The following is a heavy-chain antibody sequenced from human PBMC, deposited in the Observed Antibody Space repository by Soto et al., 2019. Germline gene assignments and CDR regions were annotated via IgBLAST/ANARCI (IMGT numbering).Heavy chain of an antibody. CDR3: ARYPIAARRLYFYGMDV. CDR1: GFTFSTYS. D-gene: IGHD6-6*01. V-gene: IGHV3-48*02. Sequence: GGSLRLSCAASGFTFSTYSMNWVRQAPGKGLEWVSYISGSSSTTYYADSVKGRFTISRDNAKNSLYLQMNSLRDEDTAVYYCARYPIAARRLYFYGMDVWGQGTTVTVSS. CDR2: ISGSSSTT. J-gene: IGHJ6*02.